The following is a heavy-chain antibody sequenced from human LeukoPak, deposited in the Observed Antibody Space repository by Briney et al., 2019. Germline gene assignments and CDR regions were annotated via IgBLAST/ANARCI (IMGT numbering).Heavy chain of an antibody. CDR2: IIPILGTA. V-gene: IGHV1-69*01. CDR3: ARPGDSGSYYRVRGAFDI. D-gene: IGHD1-26*01. J-gene: IGHJ3*02. Sequence: GASVKVSCTASGGTFGSYAISWVRQAPGQGLEWMGGIIPILGTANYAQKFQGRVTITADESTSTAYMELSSLRSEDTAVYYCARPGDSGSYYRVRGAFDIWGQGTMVTVSS. CDR1: GGTFGSYA.